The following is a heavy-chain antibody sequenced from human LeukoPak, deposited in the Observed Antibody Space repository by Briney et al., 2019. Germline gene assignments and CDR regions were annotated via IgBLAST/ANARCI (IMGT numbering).Heavy chain of an antibody. V-gene: IGHV3-23*01. Sequence: GGSLRLSCAASGFTFSSYAMSWVRQAPGKGLEWVSAISGSGGSTYYADSVKGRFTISRDNSKNTLYLQMNSLRAEDTAVYYCVVGQHRSYCFDPWGQGTLVTVSS. CDR3: VVGQHRSYCFDP. CDR2: ISGSGGST. J-gene: IGHJ5*02. CDR1: GFTFSSYA. D-gene: IGHD2-21*01.